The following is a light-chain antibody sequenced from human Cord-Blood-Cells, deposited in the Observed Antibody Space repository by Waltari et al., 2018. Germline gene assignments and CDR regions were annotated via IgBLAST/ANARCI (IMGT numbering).Light chain of an antibody. V-gene: IGKV3-11*01. J-gene: IGKJ2*01. CDR2: DAS. Sequence: EILLTHSPATLSSSPRARPPLSCRASQSVSSYLALYQQKPGQAPRLLIDDASNRATGIPARFSGSGSGTDVSLTISSLEPEDFAVYYCQQRSNWPPYTFGQGTKLEIK. CDR1: QSVSSY. CDR3: QQRSNWPPYT.